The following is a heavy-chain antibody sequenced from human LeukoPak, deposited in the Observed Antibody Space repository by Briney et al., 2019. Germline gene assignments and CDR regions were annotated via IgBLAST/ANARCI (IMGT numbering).Heavy chain of an antibody. D-gene: IGHD3-10*01. CDR3: AKTGRQKNYYGSGSYYTSWFDP. V-gene: IGHV3-23*01. Sequence: GGTLRLSCAASGFTFSSYGMSWVRQAPGKGLEWVSAISGSGGSTYYADSVKGRFTISRDNSKNTLYLQMNSLRAEDTAVYYCAKTGRQKNYYGSGSYYTSWFDPWGQGTPVTVSS. CDR1: GFTFSSYG. J-gene: IGHJ5*02. CDR2: ISGSGGST.